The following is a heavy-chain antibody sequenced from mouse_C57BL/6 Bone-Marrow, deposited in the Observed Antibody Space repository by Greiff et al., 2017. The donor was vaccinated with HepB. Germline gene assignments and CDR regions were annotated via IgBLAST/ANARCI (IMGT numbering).Heavy chain of an antibody. J-gene: IGHJ1*03. CDR1: GYSITSGYY. D-gene: IGHD1-1*01. V-gene: IGHV3-6*01. CDR2: ISYDGSN. CDR3: ARDYYGHWYFDV. Sequence: EVKVEESGPGLVKPSQSLSLTCSVTGYSITSGYYWNWIRQFPGNKLEWMGYISYDGSNNYNPSLKNRISITRDTSKNQFFLKLNSVTTEDTATYYCARDYYGHWYFDVWGTGTTVTVSS.